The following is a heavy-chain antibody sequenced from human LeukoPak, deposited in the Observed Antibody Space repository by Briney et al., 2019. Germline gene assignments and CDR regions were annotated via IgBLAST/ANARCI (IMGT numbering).Heavy chain of an antibody. CDR1: GGTFSSYA. V-gene: IGHV1-69*01. Sequence: SVKVSCKASGGTFSSYAISWVRQAPGQGLEWMGGIIPIFGTANYAQKFQGRVTITADESTSTAYMELSSLRSEDTAVYYCATGSYGILTGYYLSYDLWGRGTLVTVSS. CDR2: IIPIFGTA. J-gene: IGHJ2*01. CDR3: ATGSYGILTGYYLSYDL. D-gene: IGHD3-9*01.